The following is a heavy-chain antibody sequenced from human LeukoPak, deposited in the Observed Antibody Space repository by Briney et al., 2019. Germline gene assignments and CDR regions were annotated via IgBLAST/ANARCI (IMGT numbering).Heavy chain of an antibody. CDR3: ARRKLRLNWFDP. V-gene: IGHV4-59*08. CDR2: IYYSGST. CDR1: GGSIRSYY. Sequence: SETLSLTCTVSGGSIRSYYWSWIRQPPGKGLEWIGYIYYSGSTNYNPSLKSRVTISVDTSKNQFSLKLSSVTAADTAVYYCARRKLRLNWFDPWGQGTLVTVSS. J-gene: IGHJ5*02. D-gene: IGHD4-17*01.